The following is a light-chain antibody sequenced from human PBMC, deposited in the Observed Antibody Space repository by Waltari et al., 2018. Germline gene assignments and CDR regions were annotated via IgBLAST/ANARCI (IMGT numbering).Light chain of an antibody. V-gene: IGLV3-21*01. CDR3: QVWDANTDPGV. CDR2: YDS. Sequence: SYVLTQPPSVSGAPGETARRTCGGNNVESKSVHWYRQRPGQAPVLVISYDSDRPSGIPDRLSGSNSGNTATLTISRVEAGDEADYYCQVWDANTDPGVFGTGTEVTVL. CDR1: NVESKS. J-gene: IGLJ1*01.